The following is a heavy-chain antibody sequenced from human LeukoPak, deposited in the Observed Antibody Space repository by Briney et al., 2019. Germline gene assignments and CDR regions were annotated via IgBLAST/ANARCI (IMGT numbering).Heavy chain of an antibody. CDR3: AHLTTSAYYYDY. D-gene: IGHD1-1*01. CDR1: GFSVSSSGVA. CDR2: IYWNDDD. V-gene: IGHV2-5*01. Sequence: SGPTLVNPTETLTLTCTCSGFSVSSSGVAVGWIRQPPGKALEWLGHIYWNDDDRYSTSLRSRVTITRDTSENQVVLTVTNMDPVDTATYYCAHLTTSAYYYDYWGQGTLVTVSS. J-gene: IGHJ4*02.